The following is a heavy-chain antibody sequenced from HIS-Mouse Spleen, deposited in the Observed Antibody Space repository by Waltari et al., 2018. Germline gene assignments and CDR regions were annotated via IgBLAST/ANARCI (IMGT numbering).Heavy chain of an antibody. CDR3: ARDPRWNDGIDY. V-gene: IGHV4-39*07. Sequence: QLQLQESGPGLVKPSETLSLTCTVSGGSISSSSYYWGWIRQPPGKGLEWIGSIYYSGRPYYHPSLKSRVTISVDTSKNQFSLKLSSVTAADTAVYYCARDPRWNDGIDYWGQGTLVTVSS. CDR2: IYYSGRP. J-gene: IGHJ4*02. CDR1: GGSISSSSYY. D-gene: IGHD1-1*01.